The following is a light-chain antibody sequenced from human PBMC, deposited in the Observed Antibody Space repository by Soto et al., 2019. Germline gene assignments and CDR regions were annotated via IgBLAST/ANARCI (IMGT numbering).Light chain of an antibody. Sequence: QSALTQPASVSGSPGQSITVSCTGTSSDVGGYDYVSWYQQHPGKAPKLRIYEVSNRPSGVSNRFYGSKSGNTASLTSSGLQAEDEADYYCSSYTSRSTRVFGGGTKRTVL. CDR1: SSDVGGYDY. V-gene: IGLV2-14*01. CDR2: EVS. J-gene: IGLJ2*01. CDR3: SSYTSRSTRV.